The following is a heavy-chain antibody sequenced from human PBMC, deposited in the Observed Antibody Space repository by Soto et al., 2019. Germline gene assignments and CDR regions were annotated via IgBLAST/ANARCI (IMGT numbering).Heavy chain of an antibody. V-gene: IGHV3-23*01. Sequence: PGGSLRLSCAASGFTISSNAVYWVRQAPGKGLEWVSGISDRGDTTHYADSVKGRFTISRDTSKNTLYLQLNTLRADDTAVYYCAKDKPGTTSFDYWGQGTLVTVSS. CDR3: AKDKPGTTSFDY. D-gene: IGHD1-1*01. CDR2: ISDRGDTT. J-gene: IGHJ4*02. CDR1: GFTISSNA.